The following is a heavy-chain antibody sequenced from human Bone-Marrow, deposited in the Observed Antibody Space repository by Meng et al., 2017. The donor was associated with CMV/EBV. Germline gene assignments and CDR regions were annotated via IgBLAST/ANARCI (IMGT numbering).Heavy chain of an antibody. CDR2: ISYDGSNK. V-gene: IGHV3-30*03. D-gene: IGHD3-10*01. Sequence: GESLKISCAASGFTFSSYSMNWVRQAPGKGLEWVAVISYDGSNKYYADSVKGRFTISRDNSKNTLYLQMNSLRAEDTAVYYCARDRSWLMVRGRGRNWFDPWGQGTLVTVSS. J-gene: IGHJ5*02. CDR3: ARDRSWLMVRGRGRNWFDP. CDR1: GFTFSSYS.